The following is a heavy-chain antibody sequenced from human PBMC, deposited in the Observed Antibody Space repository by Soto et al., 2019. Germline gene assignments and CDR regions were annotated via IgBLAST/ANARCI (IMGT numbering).Heavy chain of an antibody. CDR3: ARDSHYCTNGVCYIPSFDY. D-gene: IGHD2-8*01. CDR2: ISAYNGNT. J-gene: IGHJ4*02. V-gene: IGHV1-18*04. Sequence: ASVKVSCKASGYTFTSYGISWVRQAPGQGLEWMGWISAYNGNTNYAQKLQGGVTITTDTSTSTAYMELRSLRSDDTAVYYCARDSHYCTNGVCYIPSFDYWGQGTLVTVSS. CDR1: GYTFTSYG.